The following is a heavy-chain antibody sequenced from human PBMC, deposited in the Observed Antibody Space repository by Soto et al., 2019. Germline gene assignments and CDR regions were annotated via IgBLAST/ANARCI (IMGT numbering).Heavy chain of an antibody. CDR2: IYYSGDT. CDR1: GGSLSSYY. D-gene: IGHD6-19*01. J-gene: IGHJ4*02. V-gene: IGHV4-59*01. CDR3: ARSDGCY. Sequence: QVQLQESGPGLVKPSETLSLTCTVSGGSLSSYYWSWIRQPPGKGLEGIGYIYYSGDTNYHPSLKIRVSISVDTSKNQFSLKLSSVTAADTAVYYCARSDGCYWGQGTLVAVSS.